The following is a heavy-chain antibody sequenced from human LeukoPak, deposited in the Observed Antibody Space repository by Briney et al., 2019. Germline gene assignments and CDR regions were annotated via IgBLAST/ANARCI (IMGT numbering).Heavy chain of an antibody. CDR2: IYYSGST. V-gene: IGHV4-30-4*01. D-gene: IGHD6-13*01. CDR1: GGSISDAAYY. Sequence: SQTLSLTCTVSGGSISDAAYYWSWIRQPPGKGLEWIGYIYYSGSTYYNPSLKSRVTISVDTSKNQFSLKLSSVTAADTAVYYCAKLYSSSWYYYYGMDVWGQGTTVTVSS. CDR3: AKLYSSSWYYYYGMDV. J-gene: IGHJ6*02.